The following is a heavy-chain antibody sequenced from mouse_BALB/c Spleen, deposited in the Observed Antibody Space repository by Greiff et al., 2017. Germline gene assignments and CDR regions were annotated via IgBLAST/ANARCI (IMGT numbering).Heavy chain of an antibody. J-gene: IGHJ4*01. CDR3: ARETLSLLMTMDY. Sequence: EVKLMESGGGLVKPGGSLKLSCAASGFTFSSYAMSWVRQTPEKRLEWVATISSGGSYTYYPDSVKGRFTISRDNAKNTLYLQMSSLRSEDTAMYYCARETLSLLMTMDYWGQGTSVTVSA. CDR2: ISSGGSYT. CDR1: GFTFSSYA. V-gene: IGHV5-9-3*01. D-gene: IGHD1-2*01.